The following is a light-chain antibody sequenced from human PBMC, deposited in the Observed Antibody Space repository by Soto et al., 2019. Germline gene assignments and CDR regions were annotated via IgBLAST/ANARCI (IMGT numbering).Light chain of an antibody. Sequence: EIVMTQSPATLSVSPGERATLSCRASQIISNNLAWYQQKPGQPPRLLIYGASTRATGIPARFSGSWFGTEFTLTISSLHSEDFAVYYCHQYDNWPSWTFGQGTKVEIK. CDR3: HQYDNWPSWT. V-gene: IGKV3-15*01. J-gene: IGKJ1*01. CDR1: QIISNN. CDR2: GAS.